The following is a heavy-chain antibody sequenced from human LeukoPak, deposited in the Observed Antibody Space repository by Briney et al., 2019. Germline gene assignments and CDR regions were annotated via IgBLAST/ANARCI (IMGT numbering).Heavy chain of an antibody. V-gene: IGHV1-2*02. CDR3: ASLPGIAVAGDEYYFDY. CDR2: INPNSGGT. Sequence: ASVKVSCKASGYTFTGYYMHWVRQAPGQGLEWMGWINPNSGGTNYPQKFQGRVTMTRDTSISTAYMELSRLRADDTAVYYCASLPGIAVAGDEYYFDYWGQGTLVTVSS. J-gene: IGHJ4*02. CDR1: GYTFTGYY. D-gene: IGHD6-19*01.